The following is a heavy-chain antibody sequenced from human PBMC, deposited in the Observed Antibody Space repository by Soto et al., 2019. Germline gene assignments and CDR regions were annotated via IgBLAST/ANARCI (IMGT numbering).Heavy chain of an antibody. CDR2: INAGNGNT. J-gene: IGHJ4*02. CDR1: GYTFTSYA. D-gene: IGHD1-20*01. Sequence: QVQLVQSGAEEKKPGASVKVSCKASGYTFTSYAMHWVRQAPGQRLEWMGWINAGNGNTKYSPKFRGRVTITRDPAAITAYMELSRLRSQDTAVYDCARGITLPTPLDYWGQGTLVTVSS. V-gene: IGHV1-3*05. CDR3: ARGITLPTPLDY.